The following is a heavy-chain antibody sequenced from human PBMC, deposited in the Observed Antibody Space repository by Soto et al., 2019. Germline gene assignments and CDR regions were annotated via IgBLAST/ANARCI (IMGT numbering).Heavy chain of an antibody. D-gene: IGHD2-2*01. CDR1: SGSISSSNW. J-gene: IGHJ5*02. CDR2: IYHSGST. V-gene: IGHV4-4*02. CDR3: ARSSGYCSSTSCYLLGWFDP. Sequence: SETLSLTCAVSSGSISSSNWWSWVRQPPGKGLEWIGEIYHSGSTNYNPPLKSRVTISVDKSKNQFSLKLSSVTAADTAVYYCARSSGYCSSTSCYLLGWFDPWGQGTLVTVSS.